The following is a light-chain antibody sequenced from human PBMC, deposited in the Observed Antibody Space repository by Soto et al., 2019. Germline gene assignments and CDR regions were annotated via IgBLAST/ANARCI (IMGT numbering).Light chain of an antibody. CDR1: QNIGIF. Sequence: EIVLTQYPVTLSLSPGESGTLSCRASQNIGIFLAWYQQRRGQAPRLLIYDASDRAPGIPVRFSGSGSGTDFTLTISSPEPEDFAVYYCQQRSTWPPSFGPGTKVDNK. CDR2: DAS. V-gene: IGKV3-11*01. J-gene: IGKJ3*01. CDR3: QQRSTWPPS.